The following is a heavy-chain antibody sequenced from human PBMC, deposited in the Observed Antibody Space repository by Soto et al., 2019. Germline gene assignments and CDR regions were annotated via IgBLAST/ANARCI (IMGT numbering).Heavy chain of an antibody. CDR2: ISGSGGTT. J-gene: IGHJ3*02. V-gene: IGHV3-23*01. D-gene: IGHD6-19*01. CDR1: GFIFSSYA. CDR3: AKRFAYSSGLDGFDI. Sequence: HPGGSLRLSCAASGFIFSSYAMTWVRQAPGKGLEWVSGISGSGGTTYYADSVKGRFTISRDNSKNTLYLQMNSLRAEDSAVYCCAKRFAYSSGLDGFDIWGQGTMVTVSS.